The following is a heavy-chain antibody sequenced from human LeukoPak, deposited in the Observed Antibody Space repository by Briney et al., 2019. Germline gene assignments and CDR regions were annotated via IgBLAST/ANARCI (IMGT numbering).Heavy chain of an antibody. V-gene: IGHV5-51*01. J-gene: IGHJ4*02. CDR2: ISPENSET. D-gene: IGHD2-2*01. CDR3: VKRRNNVYETSPWDPDY. Sequence: GESLKISCKGSGNSFTNNWIAWVRQMPGKGLEWMGIISPENSETHYSPTFQGQVTISVDRSITTAYLQWNSLKASDAAMYYCVKRRNNVYETSPWDPDYWGQGTLVTVSS. CDR1: GNSFTNNW.